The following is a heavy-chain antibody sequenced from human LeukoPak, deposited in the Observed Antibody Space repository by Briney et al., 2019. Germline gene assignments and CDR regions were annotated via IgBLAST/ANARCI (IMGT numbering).Heavy chain of an antibody. V-gene: IGHV4-34*01. CDR1: GGSFRGYY. D-gene: IGHD3-10*01. CDR2: INHSGST. J-gene: IGHJ4*02. Sequence: PSETLSLTCAVYGGSFRGYYWSWIRQPPGKGLEWIGEINHSGSTNYNPSLKSRVTISVDASKNQFSLKLSSVTAADTAVYYCAREVTSVLLWFGDYFDYWGQGTLVTVSS. CDR3: AREVTSVLLWFGDYFDY.